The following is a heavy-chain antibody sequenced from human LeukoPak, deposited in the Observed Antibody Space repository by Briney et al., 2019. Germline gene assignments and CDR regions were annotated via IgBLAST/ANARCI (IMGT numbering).Heavy chain of an antibody. CDR2: IFYSGST. CDR1: GGSISNYY. V-gene: IGHV4-59*01. J-gene: IGHJ4*02. Sequence: SETLSLTCSVSGGSISNYYRSWIRQPPGKELEWIGYIFYSGSTTYNPSLKSRVTISVDTSKNQFSLKLSSVTAADTAVYYCARLSRGDGYNYHDYWGQGTLVTVSS. CDR3: ARLSRGDGYNYHDY. D-gene: IGHD5-24*01.